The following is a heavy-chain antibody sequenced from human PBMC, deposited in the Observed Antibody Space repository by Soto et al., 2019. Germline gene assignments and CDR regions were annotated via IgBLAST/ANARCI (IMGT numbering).Heavy chain of an antibody. CDR1: GGSISSYD. V-gene: IGHV4-59*01. J-gene: IGHJ3*02. Sequence: QVQLQESGPGLVMPSETLSLTCTVCGGSISSYDWSWIRQPPGKGLEWIGYIYYSGSTNYNPSLKSRVTISVDTSKNQFSLKLSSVTAANTAVYYCARVWGGAFDIWGQGTMVTVSS. D-gene: IGHD3-10*01. CDR2: IYYSGST. CDR3: ARVWGGAFDI.